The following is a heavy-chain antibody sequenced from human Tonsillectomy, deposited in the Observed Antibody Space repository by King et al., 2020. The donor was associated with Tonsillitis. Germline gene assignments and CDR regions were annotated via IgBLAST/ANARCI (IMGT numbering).Heavy chain of an antibody. CDR2: ISYDGSNK. Sequence: VQLVESGGGVVQPGRSLRLSCAASGFTFSSYAMHWVRQAPGKGLEWVAVISYDGSNKYYANSVKGRFTISRGNSKNTLYLQMNSLRPEDTAVYYCARDQGGYCTHGVCSPFDYWGQGTLVTVSS. D-gene: IGHD2-8*01. J-gene: IGHJ4*02. V-gene: IGHV3-30*04. CDR3: ARDQGGYCTHGVCSPFDY. CDR1: GFTFSSYA.